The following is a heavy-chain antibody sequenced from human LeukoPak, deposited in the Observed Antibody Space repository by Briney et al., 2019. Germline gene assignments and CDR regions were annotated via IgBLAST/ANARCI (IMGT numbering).Heavy chain of an antibody. CDR1: GFTFDDYA. Sequence: GGSLRLSCAASGFTFDDYAMHWVRQAPGKGLEGVSGISWNSGNIGYADSVKGRFTISRDNAKNSLYLQMNSLRAEDTALYYCAKDQGYSGYDSSDYYYYGMDVWGQGTTVTVSS. CDR3: AKDQGYSGYDSSDYYYYGMDV. J-gene: IGHJ6*02. CDR2: ISWNSGNI. D-gene: IGHD5-12*01. V-gene: IGHV3-9*01.